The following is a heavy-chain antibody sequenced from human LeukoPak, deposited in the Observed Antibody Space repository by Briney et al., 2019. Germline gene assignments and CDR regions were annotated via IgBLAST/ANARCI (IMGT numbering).Heavy chain of an antibody. J-gene: IGHJ5*02. CDR3: ARHRLDYGAPFDP. D-gene: IGHD4/OR15-4a*01. CDR2: ISYSGST. Sequence: PSETLSLTCTVSGGSISSSSYYWGWIRQPPGKGLEWIGSISYSGSTYYNPSLKGRVTISIDTSKNQFSLKLSSVTAADTAVYYCARHRLDYGAPFDPWGQGTLVTVSS. V-gene: IGHV4-39*01. CDR1: GGSISSSSYY.